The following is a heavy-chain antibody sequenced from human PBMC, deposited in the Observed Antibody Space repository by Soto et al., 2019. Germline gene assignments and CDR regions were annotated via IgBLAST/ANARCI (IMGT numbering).Heavy chain of an antibody. CDR2: IYSGGST. CDR1: GFTVSSNY. CDR3: ARDSDYGYDY. V-gene: IGHV3-53*01. J-gene: IGHJ4*02. Sequence: GGSLGLSCAASGFTVSSNYMSWVRQAPGKGLEWVSVIYSGGSTYYADSVKGRFTISRDNSKNTLYLQMNSLRAEDTAVYYCARDSDYGYDYWGQGTLVTVSS. D-gene: IGHD4-17*01.